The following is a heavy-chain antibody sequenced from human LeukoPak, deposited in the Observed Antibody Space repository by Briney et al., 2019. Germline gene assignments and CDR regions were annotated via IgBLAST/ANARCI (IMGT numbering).Heavy chain of an antibody. CDR2: IRYDGSNK. J-gene: IGHJ4*02. CDR1: GFTFSSYG. V-gene: IGHV3-30*02. CDR3: VRQAQEDY. Sequence: GGSLRLSCAASGFTFSSYGMHWVRQAPGKGLEWVAFIRYDGSNKYYADSVKGRFTISRDNSKNTLYLQMDSLRSEDTGVYYCVRQAQEDYWGQGTLVTVSS.